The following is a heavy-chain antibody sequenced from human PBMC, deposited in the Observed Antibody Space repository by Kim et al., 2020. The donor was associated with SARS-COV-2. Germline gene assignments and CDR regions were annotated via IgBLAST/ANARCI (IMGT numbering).Heavy chain of an antibody. J-gene: IGHJ4*02. Sequence: YSQKFQGRVTITADKSTSTAYMELSSLRSEDTAVYYCARDSSGYYRPFDYWGQGTLVTVFS. D-gene: IGHD3-22*01. CDR3: ARDSSGYYRPFDY. V-gene: IGHV1-69*04.